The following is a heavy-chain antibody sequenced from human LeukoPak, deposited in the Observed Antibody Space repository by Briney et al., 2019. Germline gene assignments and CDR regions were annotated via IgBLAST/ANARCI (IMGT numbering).Heavy chain of an antibody. D-gene: IGHD3-10*01. CDR3: ARDGGYYGSGSYYYYYYYMDV. J-gene: IGHJ6*03. CDR1: GFTFSSHW. Sequence: GGSLRLSCAASGFTFSSHWMSWVRQAPGKGLEWVANIKQDGSEKYYVDSVKGRFTISRDNAKNSLYLQMNSLRAEDTALYYCARDGGYYGSGSYYYYYYYMDVWGKGTTVTVSS. CDR2: IKQDGSEK. V-gene: IGHV3-7*03.